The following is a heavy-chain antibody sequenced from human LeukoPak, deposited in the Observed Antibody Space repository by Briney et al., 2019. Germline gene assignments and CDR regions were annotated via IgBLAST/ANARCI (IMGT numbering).Heavy chain of an antibody. CDR3: ARGDRGYAESLY. Sequence: PGGSLRLSCAASGFNFGDHWMSWVRQAPGKGLEWVANIKEDGSDKAYVDSVKGRFTISRDNAKNSLYLRLGSLRADDTAVYYCARGDRGYAESLYWGQGTLVVVSA. CDR1: GFNFGDHW. V-gene: IGHV3-7*02. J-gene: IGHJ4*02. D-gene: IGHD5-12*01. CDR2: IKEDGSDK.